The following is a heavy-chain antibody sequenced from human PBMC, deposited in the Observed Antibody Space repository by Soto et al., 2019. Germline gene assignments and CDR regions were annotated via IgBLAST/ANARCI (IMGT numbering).Heavy chain of an antibody. Sequence: SQTLSLTCAISGDSVSSNSAAWNWIRQSPSRGLEWLGRTYYRSKWYNDYAVSVKSRITINPDTSKNPFSLQLNSVTPEDTAVYYCAREDYYGPGSNIYYYYGMDVWGEGTTVTVCS. D-gene: IGHD3-10*01. V-gene: IGHV6-1*01. CDR1: GDSVSSNSAA. CDR3: AREDYYGPGSNIYYYYGMDV. J-gene: IGHJ6*02. CDR2: TYYRSKWYN.